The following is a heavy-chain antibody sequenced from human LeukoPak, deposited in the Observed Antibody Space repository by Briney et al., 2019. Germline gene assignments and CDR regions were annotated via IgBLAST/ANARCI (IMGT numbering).Heavy chain of an antibody. CDR2: TSYDENE. D-gene: IGHD1-20*01. J-gene: IGHJ4*02. CDR1: GFTFSSYA. V-gene: IGHV3-30*04. CDR3: AKAAGKYNWNPDS. Sequence: TGGSLRLSCAASGFTFSSYAMHWVRQAPGKGLEWVAVTSYDENEYYVDSVKGRFTISRDNSKNTLYLQMNSLRAEDTAVYYCAKAAGKYNWNPDSGGQGTLVTVSS.